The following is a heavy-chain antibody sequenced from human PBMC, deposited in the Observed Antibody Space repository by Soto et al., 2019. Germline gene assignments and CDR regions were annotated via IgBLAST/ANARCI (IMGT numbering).Heavy chain of an antibody. CDR1: GFTFSSYA. CDR3: ARDKGDLRFLEWSYYFDF. D-gene: IGHD3-3*01. Sequence: QVQLVESGGGVVQPGRSLRLSCAASGFTFSSYAMHWVRQAPGKGLEWVAVISNDGSNKYYADSVKGRFTISRDNSKNTLYLKLNSLRAEDTAVYYCARDKGDLRFLEWSYYFDFWGQGTLVTVSS. CDR2: ISNDGSNK. J-gene: IGHJ4*02. V-gene: IGHV3-30-3*01.